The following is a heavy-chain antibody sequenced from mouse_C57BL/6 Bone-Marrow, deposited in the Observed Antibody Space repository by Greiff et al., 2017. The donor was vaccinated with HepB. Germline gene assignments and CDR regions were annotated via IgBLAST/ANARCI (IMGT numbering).Heavy chain of an antibody. J-gene: IGHJ2*01. D-gene: IGHD1-1*01. CDR3: AREGTITTVVADY. CDR2: ISSGSSTI. V-gene: IGHV5-17*01. Sequence: EVMLVESGGGLVKPGGSLKLSCAASGFTFSDYGMHWVRQAPEKGLEWVAYISSGSSTIYYADTVKGRFTISRDNAKNTLFLQMTSLRSEDAAMYYCAREGTITTVVADYWGQGTTLTVSS. CDR1: GFTFSDYG.